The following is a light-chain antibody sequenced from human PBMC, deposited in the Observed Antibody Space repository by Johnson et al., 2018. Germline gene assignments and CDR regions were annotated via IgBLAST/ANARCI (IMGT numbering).Light chain of an antibody. V-gene: IGLV1-51*02. J-gene: IGLJ1*01. CDR1: SSNIGNNY. CDR2: ENN. Sequence: QSVLTQPPSVSAAPGQKVTISCSGSSSNIGNNYVSWYQQLPGTAHKLLIYENNKRPSGLPDRFSGSKSGTSATLGITGLKTGDEADYYCGTWDSSLSAGNVFGTGTKVTVL. CDR3: GTWDSSLSAGNV.